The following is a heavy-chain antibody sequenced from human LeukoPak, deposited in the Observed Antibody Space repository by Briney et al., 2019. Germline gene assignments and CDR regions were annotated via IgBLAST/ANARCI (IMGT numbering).Heavy chain of an antibody. J-gene: IGHJ5*02. Sequence: SETLSLTCTVSGGSISSSSYYWGWVRQPRGKGLEWIGSIYYSGSTYYNPSLKSRVTISVDTSKNQFSLKLSSVTAADTAVYYCARQRYYDQSWFDPWGQGTLVTVSS. CDR3: ARQRYYDQSWFDP. CDR1: GGSISSSSYY. CDR2: IYYSGST. V-gene: IGHV4-39*01. D-gene: IGHD3-22*01.